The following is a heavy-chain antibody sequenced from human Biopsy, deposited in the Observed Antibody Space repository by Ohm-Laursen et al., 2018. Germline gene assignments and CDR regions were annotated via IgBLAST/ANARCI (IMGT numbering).Heavy chain of an antibody. CDR1: GYTFTSHD. Sequence: SVKVSCKASGYTFTSHDINWVRQATGQGLEWMGWMSPNTGNTVYAQRFQDRVTMTGDTSTGTAYMELTSLTSDDTAVYFCARWETTLGRSLDSWGQGTLVAVSS. J-gene: IGHJ4*02. D-gene: IGHD1-26*01. CDR3: ARWETTLGRSLDS. CDR2: MSPNTGNT. V-gene: IGHV1-8*01.